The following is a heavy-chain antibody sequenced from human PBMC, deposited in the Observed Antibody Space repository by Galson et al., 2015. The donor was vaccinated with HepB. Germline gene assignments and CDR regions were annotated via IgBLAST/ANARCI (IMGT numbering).Heavy chain of an antibody. CDR3: ARQPQYCSGGSCYSGWFDP. CDR1: GYSFTSYW. J-gene: IGHJ5*02. Sequence: QSRAEVKKPGESLRISCKGSGYSFTSYWISWVRLMPGKGLEWMGRIDPSDSYANYSPSFQGHVTISADKSISTAYLQWSSLKASDTAMYYCARQPQYCSGGSCYSGWFDPWGQGTLVTVSS. CDR2: IDPSDSYA. D-gene: IGHD2-15*01. V-gene: IGHV5-10-1*01.